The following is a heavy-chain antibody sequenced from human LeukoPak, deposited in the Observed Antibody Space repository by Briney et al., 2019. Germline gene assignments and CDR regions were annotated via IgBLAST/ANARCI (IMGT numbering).Heavy chain of an antibody. CDR2: IKSDGST. CDR3: ARAPSEIGGYPEYFRH. V-gene: IGHV3-74*01. J-gene: IGHJ1*01. D-gene: IGHD2-15*01. CDR1: GFTFSSYW. Sequence: PGGSLRLSCAASGFTFSSYWMHWVRQAPGKGLVWVSRIKSDGSTNYADSVKGRFTISRDNAKNTVSLQMNSLRAGDTGVYYCARAPSEIGGYPEYFRHWGQGTLVTVSS.